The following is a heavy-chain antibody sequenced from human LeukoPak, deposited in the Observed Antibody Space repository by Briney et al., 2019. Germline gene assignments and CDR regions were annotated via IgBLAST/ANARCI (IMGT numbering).Heavy chain of an antibody. CDR3: ARGQQWLAAPDY. J-gene: IGHJ4*02. D-gene: IGHD6-19*01. V-gene: IGHV3-21*04. CDR2: IDSSSTYI. Sequence: GGSLRLSCAASGFIFSSYSMSWVRQIPGKGLEWVSSIDSSSTYIYYADSMKGRFTISRDNAKYSLYLQMNSLRAEDTAVYYCARGQQWLAAPDYWGQGTLVTVSS. CDR1: GFIFSSYS.